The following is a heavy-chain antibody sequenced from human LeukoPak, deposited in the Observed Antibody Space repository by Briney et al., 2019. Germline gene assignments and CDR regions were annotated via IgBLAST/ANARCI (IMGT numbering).Heavy chain of an antibody. V-gene: IGHV4-39*01. CDR3: TRRYDSYKLGNF. Sequence: SETLTLTCIVSDDTISSNSFYWNWIRQPPGKGLEWVASLHYSGTPYYNPSLSRRISIFADTSKRQLSLQMTSVTASDTGVYSCTRRYDSYKLGNFWGQGALVTVSS. D-gene: IGHD3-3*01. CDR1: DDTISSNSFY. J-gene: IGHJ4*02. CDR2: LHYSGTP.